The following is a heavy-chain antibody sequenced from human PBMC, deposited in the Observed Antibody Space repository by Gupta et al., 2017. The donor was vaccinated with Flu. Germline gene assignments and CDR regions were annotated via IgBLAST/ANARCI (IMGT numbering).Heavy chain of an antibody. Sequence: EVQLLESGGGLVQPGGSLRLSCAASDFTFSDYAMAWVRKAPGKGLEWVAAISGSGDNTFYGGAEKGHFTISRDNSKNTLYLQINSLRAEDTAVYYCAKQDLDFWSDYYVSYFDSWGQGTLVTVSS. J-gene: IGHJ4*02. V-gene: IGHV3-23*01. CDR2: ISGSGDNT. CDR3: AKQDLDFWSDYYVSYFDS. CDR1: DFTFSDYA. D-gene: IGHD3-3*01.